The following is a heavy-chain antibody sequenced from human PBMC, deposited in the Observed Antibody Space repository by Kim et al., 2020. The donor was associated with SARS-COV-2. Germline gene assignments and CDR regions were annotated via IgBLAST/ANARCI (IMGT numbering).Heavy chain of an antibody. CDR2: GST. V-gene: IGHV4-31*02. D-gene: IGHD3-3*01. J-gene: IGHJ4*02. CDR3: ARGYYDLIY. Sequence: GSTYSNPALRSRVTISVDTSKNQFSLKLSSVTAADTAVYYCARGYYDLIYWGQGTLVTVSS.